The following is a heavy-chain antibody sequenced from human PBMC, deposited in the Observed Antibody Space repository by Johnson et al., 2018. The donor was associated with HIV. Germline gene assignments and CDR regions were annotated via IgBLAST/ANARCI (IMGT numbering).Heavy chain of an antibody. CDR3: ARSQVAATSEGAFDI. J-gene: IGHJ3*02. Sequence: QVQLVESGGGLVQPGGSLRLSCAASGFTVSSNYMSWVRQAPGKGLEWVSYISSSGSTIYYADSVKGRFTISRDNAKNSLYLQMNSLRAEDTAVYYCARSQVAATSEGAFDIWGRGTMVTVSS. V-gene: IGHV3-11*04. CDR1: GFTVSSNY. CDR2: ISSSGSTI. D-gene: IGHD2-15*01.